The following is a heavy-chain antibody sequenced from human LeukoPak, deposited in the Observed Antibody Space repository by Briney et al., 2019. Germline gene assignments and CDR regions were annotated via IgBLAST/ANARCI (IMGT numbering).Heavy chain of an antibody. CDR2: IRHDGTNQ. V-gene: IGHV3-30*02. J-gene: IGHJ4*02. Sequence: GGSLRLSCAASGFTFSSYGIHWVRQAPGKGLEWVTFIRHDGTNQHYGDSVKGRFTLSRDNLKNTVFLQMNRVRAEDTAVYFCARSRNVRTFDYWGQGTLVAVSS. CDR1: GFTFSSYG. CDR3: ARSRNVRTFDY.